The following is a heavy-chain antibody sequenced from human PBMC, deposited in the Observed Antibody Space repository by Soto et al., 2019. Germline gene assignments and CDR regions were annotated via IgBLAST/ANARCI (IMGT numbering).Heavy chain of an antibody. V-gene: IGHV3-33*01. CDR1: GFTFSSYG. Sequence: PGGSLRLSCAASGFTFSSYGMHWVRQAPGKGLEWVAVIWYDGSNKYYADSVKGRFTISRDNSKNTLYLQMNSLRAEDTAVYYCARDHYYGSGSNYYYYYGMDGWGQGTTVTVSS. CDR3: ARDHYYGSGSNYYYYYGMDG. J-gene: IGHJ6*02. D-gene: IGHD3-10*01. CDR2: IWYDGSNK.